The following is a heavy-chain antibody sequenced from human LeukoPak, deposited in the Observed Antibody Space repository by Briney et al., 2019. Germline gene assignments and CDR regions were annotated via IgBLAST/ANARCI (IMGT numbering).Heavy chain of an antibody. CDR1: GGPINIGGYY. Sequence: PAQTLSLLCTLSGGPINIGGYYCRWIRQHPGRGLEWNGYIYYRGITYYNPSLKSRVTISVDTSKNQFSLKLSSVTAADTAVYYCARGESEYYGSGRRLAFFDYWGQGTLVTVSS. D-gene: IGHD3-10*01. CDR2: IYYRGIT. J-gene: IGHJ4*02. V-gene: IGHV4-31*03. CDR3: ARGESEYYGSGRRLAFFDY.